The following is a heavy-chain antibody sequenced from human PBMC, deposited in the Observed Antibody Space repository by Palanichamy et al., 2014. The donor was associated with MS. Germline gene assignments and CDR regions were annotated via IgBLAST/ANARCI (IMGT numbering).Heavy chain of an antibody. CDR2: IHHSGSD. Sequence: QVQLQESGPGLVKPSETLSLTCSVSGYSIRSGYYWAWIRQPPGKGLHWIGTIHHSGSDYYNPSLKSRVTMSVDTSKNQFYLNLSSVTAADTAVYFCARQGQWSQLYDSSGYYFDWLDPWGQGTRVTVSS. V-gene: IGHV4-38-2*02. J-gene: IGHJ5*02. D-gene: IGHD3-22*01. CDR1: GYSIRSGYY. CDR3: ARQGQWSQLYDSSGYYFDWLDP.